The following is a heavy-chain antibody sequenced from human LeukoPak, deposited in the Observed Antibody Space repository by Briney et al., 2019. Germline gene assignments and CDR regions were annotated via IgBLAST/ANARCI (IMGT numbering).Heavy chain of an antibody. CDR2: ISWNSGSI. CDR3: AKASTYSSGWRLYFDY. D-gene: IGHD6-19*01. V-gene: IGHV3-9*01. J-gene: IGHJ4*02. CDR1: GFTFDDYA. Sequence: GRSLSLSCAASGFTFDDYAMHWVRQAPGKGLEWVSGISWNSGSIGYADSVKGRFTISRDNVKNSLYLQMNSLRAEDAALYYCAKASTYSSGWRLYFDYWGQGTLVTVSS.